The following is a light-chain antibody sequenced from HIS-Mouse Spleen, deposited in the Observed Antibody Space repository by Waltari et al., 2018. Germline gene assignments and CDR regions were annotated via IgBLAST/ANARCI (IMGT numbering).Light chain of an antibody. CDR2: KDS. CDR3: YSAADNNVV. V-gene: IGLV3-27*01. CDR1: VLAKKY. Sequence: SYELTQPSSVSVSPGQTARITCSGDVLAKKYARWFQQKPGQAPVLVICKDSGRPSGLPERFPGSSPGTTVTLTISGAQVEDEADYYCYSAADNNVVFGGGTKLTVL. J-gene: IGLJ2*01.